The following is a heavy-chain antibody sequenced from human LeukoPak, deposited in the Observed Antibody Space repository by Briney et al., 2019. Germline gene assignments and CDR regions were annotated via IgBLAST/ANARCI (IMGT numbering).Heavy chain of an antibody. CDR2: ISGSGGST. D-gene: IGHD2-21*02. J-gene: IGHJ4*02. Sequence: GGSLRLPCAASGFTFSSYAMSWVRQAPGKGLEWVSAISGSGGSTYYADSVKGRFTISRDNSKNTLYLQMNSLRAEDTAIYYCAKARVVVTAIQDYWGQGTLVTVSS. CDR1: GFTFSSYA. V-gene: IGHV3-23*01. CDR3: AKARVVVTAIQDY.